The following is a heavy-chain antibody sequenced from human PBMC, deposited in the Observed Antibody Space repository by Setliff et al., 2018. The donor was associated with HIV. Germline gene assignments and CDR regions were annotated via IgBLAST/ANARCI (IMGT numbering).Heavy chain of an antibody. CDR3: ARGYNWNYPLDY. D-gene: IGHD1-7*01. CDR1: GGTFSSFA. CDR2: IIPMFGTA. V-gene: IGHV1-69*06. J-gene: IGHJ4*02. Sequence: VASVKVSCKASGGTFSSFAIHWVRQAPGQGLEWMGGIIPMFGTANYAQKFHGRVTITADKSTSTAYMDLSSLRSEDTAVYYCARGYNWNYPLDYWGQGTLVTVSS.